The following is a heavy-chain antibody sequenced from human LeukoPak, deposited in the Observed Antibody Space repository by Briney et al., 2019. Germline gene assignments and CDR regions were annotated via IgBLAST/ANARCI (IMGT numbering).Heavy chain of an antibody. J-gene: IGHJ4*02. CDR1: GFTFSSYG. Sequence: HSGGSLRLSCAASGFTFSSYGMHWVRQAPGKGLEWVAVIWYDGSNKYYADSVKGRFTISRDNAKNTVYLEMNSLRVEDTAVYYCVRGEMRGSYRDVFDYWGQGTLVTVSS. V-gene: IGHV3-33*01. CDR2: IWYDGSNK. D-gene: IGHD1-26*01. CDR3: VRGEMRGSYRDVFDY.